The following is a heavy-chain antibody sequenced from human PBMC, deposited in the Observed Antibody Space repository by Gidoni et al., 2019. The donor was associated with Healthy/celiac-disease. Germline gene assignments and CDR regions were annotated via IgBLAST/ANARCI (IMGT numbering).Heavy chain of an antibody. CDR1: GFTLSSYG. D-gene: IGHD4-17*01. Sequence: QVQLVESGGGVVQPGRSLRLSCAASGFTLSSYGMHWVRQAPGKGLEWVAVISYDGSNKYYADSVKGRFTISRDNSKNTLYLQMNSLRAEDTAVYYCAKDLRPIGLTVTLFDYWGQGTLVTVSS. V-gene: IGHV3-30*18. CDR2: ISYDGSNK. CDR3: AKDLRPIGLTVTLFDY. J-gene: IGHJ4*02.